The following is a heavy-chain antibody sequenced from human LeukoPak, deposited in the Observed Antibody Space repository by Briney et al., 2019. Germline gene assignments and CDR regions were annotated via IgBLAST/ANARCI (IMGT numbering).Heavy chain of an antibody. CDR1: GGSISSSSYY. D-gene: IGHD3-10*01. Sequence: PSETLSLTCTVSGGSISSSSYYWGWIRQPPGKGLEWIGSIYYSGSTYYNPSLKSRVTISVDTSKNQFSLKLSSVTAADTAVYYCVCLGSGSSLSDYWGQGTLVTVSS. CDR2: IYYSGST. J-gene: IGHJ4*02. V-gene: IGHV4-39*07. CDR3: VCLGSGSSLSDY.